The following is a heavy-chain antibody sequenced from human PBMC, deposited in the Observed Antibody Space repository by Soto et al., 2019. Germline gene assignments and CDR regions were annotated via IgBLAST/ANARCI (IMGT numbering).Heavy chain of an antibody. D-gene: IGHD4-17*01. Sequence: PGGSLRLSCAASGFTFSRYSMNWVRQAPGKGLEWVSSISSGSDYIYYADSVKGRFTISRDNAENSLYLQMSNLRDEDMAMYYCARDRTQGTTVKTDYWGQGTLVTVSS. CDR3: ARDRTQGTTVKTDY. J-gene: IGHJ4*02. CDR1: GFTFSRYS. CDR2: ISSGSDYI. V-gene: IGHV3-21*01.